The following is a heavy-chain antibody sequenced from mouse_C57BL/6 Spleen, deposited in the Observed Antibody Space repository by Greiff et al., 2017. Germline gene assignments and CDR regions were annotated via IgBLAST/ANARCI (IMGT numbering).Heavy chain of an antibody. D-gene: IGHD2-12*01. J-gene: IGHJ1*03. CDR3: ARVTSYWYFDV. CDR2: IYPGSGNT. Sequence: VQLQQSGPELVKPGASVKISCKASGYSFTSYYIHWVKQRPGQGLEWIGWIYPGSGNTKYNEKFKGKATLTADTSSSTAYMQLSSLTSEDSAVYYCARVTSYWYFDVWGTGTTVTVSS. V-gene: IGHV1-66*01. CDR1: GYSFTSYY.